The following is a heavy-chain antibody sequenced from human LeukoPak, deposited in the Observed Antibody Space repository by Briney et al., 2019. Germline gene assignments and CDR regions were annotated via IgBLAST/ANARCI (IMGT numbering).Heavy chain of an antibody. D-gene: IGHD5-18*01. CDR1: GYTFTSYG. CDR3: ARMDTAMVTFDYFDY. Sequence: VASVKVSCKASGYTFTSYGISWVRQAPGQGREWMGWISAYNGNTNSAQKLQGRVTTTTDTSTSTAYMELRSLRSDDTAVYYCARMDTAMVTFDYFDYWGQGTLVTVSS. CDR2: ISAYNGNT. J-gene: IGHJ4*02. V-gene: IGHV1-18*04.